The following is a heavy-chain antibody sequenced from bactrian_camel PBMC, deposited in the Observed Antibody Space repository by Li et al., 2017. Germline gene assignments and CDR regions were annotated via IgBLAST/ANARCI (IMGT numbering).Heavy chain of an antibody. V-gene: IGHV3S25*01. D-gene: IGHD2*01. J-gene: IGHJ4*01. Sequence: QLVESGGGSVQAGASLRLSCVVSEYIGSSHCMAWFRQAPGNEREEVAHIYARNGRSDVSSPVKGRFTVSQDDAKYTVFLQMNDLKPEDTGVYTCAADSEQWFGCSATSPANYDAWGPGTQVTVS. CDR2: IYARNGRS. CDR1: EYIGSSHC. CDR3: AADSEQWFGCSATSPANYDA.